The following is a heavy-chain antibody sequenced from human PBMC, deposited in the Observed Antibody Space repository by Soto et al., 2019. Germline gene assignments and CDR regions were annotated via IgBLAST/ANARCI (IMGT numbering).Heavy chain of an antibody. D-gene: IGHD3-22*01. CDR3: ARLVRTSMYDNSGKFDT. Sequence: QVQLVESGGGAVQPGTYLRLTCAASGFIFSGSGLHWVRQAPGKGLVWVARVAYDGSRTNYGDSVKDPFTISRANAENTLQLQMKSLRTEYPAVYYSARLVRTSMYDNSGKFDTWGQGTLVIVSS. CDR2: VAYDGSRT. CDR1: GFIFSGSG. J-gene: IGHJ4*02. V-gene: IGHV3-30*03.